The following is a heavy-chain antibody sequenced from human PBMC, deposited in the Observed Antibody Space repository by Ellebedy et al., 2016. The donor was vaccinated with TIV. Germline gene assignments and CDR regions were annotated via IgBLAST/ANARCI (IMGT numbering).Heavy chain of an antibody. J-gene: IGHJ6*03. CDR1: GYSFTNYW. Sequence: GESLKISCKGSGYSFTNYWIGWVRQMPGKGLEWMGIIYPGDSDTRYSPSFQGQVTISADKSINTAYLQWSSLKASDTAMYYCARLSPGSGSYHHSIYYYYFYMDVWGKGTTVTVSS. CDR2: IYPGDSDT. D-gene: IGHD3-10*01. V-gene: IGHV5-51*01. CDR3: ARLSPGSGSYHHSIYYYYFYMDV.